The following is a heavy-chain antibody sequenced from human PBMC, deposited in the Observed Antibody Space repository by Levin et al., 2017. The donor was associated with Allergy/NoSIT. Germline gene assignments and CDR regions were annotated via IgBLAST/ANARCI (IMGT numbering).Heavy chain of an antibody. CDR2: ISSRGGTI. Sequence: GGSLRLSCAASGFTFSDSYMSWIRLAPGKGLEWLSYISSRGGTIFYADSVRGRFTISRDNDKKSLYLQIDSLRAEDTAIYYCATDRGSFVFRNWGQGTLVTVSS. CDR1: GFTFSDSY. V-gene: IGHV3-11*01. J-gene: IGHJ4*02. CDR3: ATDRGSFVFRN. D-gene: IGHD6-13*01.